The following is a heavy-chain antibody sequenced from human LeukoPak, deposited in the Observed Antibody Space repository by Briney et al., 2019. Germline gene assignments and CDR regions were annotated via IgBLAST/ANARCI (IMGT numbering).Heavy chain of an antibody. CDR2: ISYDGSNK. D-gene: IGHD5-12*01. V-gene: IGHV3-30*04. CDR1: GFTFSSYA. J-gene: IGHJ4*02. CDR3: ARELSGFISRYFDY. Sequence: PGGSLRLSCAASGFTFSSYAMHWVRQAPGKGLEWVAVISYDGSNKYYADSVKGRFTISRDNSKNTLYLQMNSLRAEDTAVYYCARELSGFISRYFDYWGQGTLVTVSS.